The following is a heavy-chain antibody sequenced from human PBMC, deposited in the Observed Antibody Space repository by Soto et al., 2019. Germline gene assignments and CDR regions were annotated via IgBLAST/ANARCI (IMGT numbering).Heavy chain of an antibody. V-gene: IGHV4-61*01. J-gene: IGHJ4*02. Sequence: SETLSLTCTVSGGSVSSGSYYWSWIRQPPGKGLEWIGYIYYSGSTNYNPSLKSRVTISVDTSKNQFSLKLSSVTAADTAVYYCARYGKSEIVVVTTFDYWGQGTLVTVSS. CDR1: GGSVSSGSYY. CDR3: ARYGKSEIVVVTTFDY. D-gene: IGHD3-22*01. CDR2: IYYSGST.